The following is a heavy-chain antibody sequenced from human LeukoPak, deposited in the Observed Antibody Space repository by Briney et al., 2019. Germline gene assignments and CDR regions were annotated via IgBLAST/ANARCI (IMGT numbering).Heavy chain of an antibody. Sequence: PGGSLRLSCAASGFTFSTYAMNWVRQAPGKGLEWVAVISYDGRQNYYADSVKGRFTISRDNSKNTLYLQMNSLRAEDTAVYYCVRVAQNYHIDYWGQGTLVTVSS. V-gene: IGHV3-30*04. D-gene: IGHD1-7*01. CDR1: GFTFSTYA. CDR3: VRVAQNYHIDY. J-gene: IGHJ4*02. CDR2: ISYDGRQN.